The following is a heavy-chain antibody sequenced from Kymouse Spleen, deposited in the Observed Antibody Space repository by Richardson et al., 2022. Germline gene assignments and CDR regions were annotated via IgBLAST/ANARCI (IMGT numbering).Heavy chain of an antibody. V-gene: IGHV3-9*01. CDR1: GFTFDDYA. CDR3: AKDIHYGGNSGYYGMDV. J-gene: IGHJ6*02. Sequence: EVQLVESGGGLVQPGRSLRLSCAASGFTFDDYAMHWVRQAPGKGLEWVSGISWNSGSIGYADSVKGRFTISRDNAKNSLYLQMNSLRAEDTALYYCAKDIHYGGNSGYYGMDVWGQGTTVTVSS. CDR2: ISWNSGSI. D-gene: IGHD4-23*01.